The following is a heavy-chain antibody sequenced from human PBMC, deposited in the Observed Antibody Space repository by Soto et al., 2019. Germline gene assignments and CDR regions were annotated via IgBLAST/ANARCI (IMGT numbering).Heavy chain of an antibody. V-gene: IGHV1-46*01. CDR3: ARAYYDSSDYYPAAYFHL. CDR2: INSSGGST. J-gene: IGHJ1*01. D-gene: IGHD3-22*01. CDR1: GYTFTSYY. Sequence: ASVKVSCKASGYTFTSYYMHWVRQAPVQGLEWMGIINSSGGSTSYAQKFQGRVTMTRDTSTSTVYMELSSLRSEDTAGDYCARAYYDSSDYYPAAYFHLWGQGTLVTVAP.